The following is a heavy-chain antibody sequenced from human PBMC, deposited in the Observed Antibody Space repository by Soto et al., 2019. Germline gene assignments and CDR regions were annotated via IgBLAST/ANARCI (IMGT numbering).Heavy chain of an antibody. CDR3: ARAYLGKLPRRADYYYAMDV. V-gene: IGHV3-13*05. Sequence: GGSLRLSCAASGFSFSDYDFHWVRQFPGEGLEWVSALGAADDPYYLASVKGRFSVSRDNAQKSLYLQMNNLRVGDTAVYYCARAYLGKLPRRADYYYAMDVWGRGTTVTV. J-gene: IGHJ6*02. D-gene: IGHD3-10*01. CDR1: GFSFSDYD. CDR2: LGAADDP.